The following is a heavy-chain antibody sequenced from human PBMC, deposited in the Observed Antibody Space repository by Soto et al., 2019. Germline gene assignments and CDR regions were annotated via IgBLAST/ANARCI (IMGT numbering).Heavy chain of an antibody. V-gene: IGHV1-2*04. Sequence: GASVKVSCKASGYTFTGYYMHWVRQAPGQGLEWMGWINPNSGGTNYAQKFQGWVTMTRDTSISTAYMELSRLRSDDTAVYYCATSSAATTPLDYWGQGTLVTVSS. CDR1: GYTFTGYY. CDR3: ATSSAATTPLDY. D-gene: IGHD5-12*01. J-gene: IGHJ4*02. CDR2: INPNSGGT.